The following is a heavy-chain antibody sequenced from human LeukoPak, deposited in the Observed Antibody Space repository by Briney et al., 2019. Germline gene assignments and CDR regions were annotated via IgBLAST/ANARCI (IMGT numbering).Heavy chain of an antibody. CDR3: ARSRVGDDIFTGDAFDI. D-gene: IGHD3-9*01. V-gene: IGHV1-2*04. CDR2: INPNSGGT. Sequence: ASVKVSCKASGYTFTGYYMPWVRQAPGQGLEWMGWINPNSGGTNYAQKFQGWVTMTRDTSISTAYMELSRLRSDDTAVYYCARSRVGDDIFTGDAFDIWGQGTMVTVSS. CDR1: GYTFTGYY. J-gene: IGHJ3*02.